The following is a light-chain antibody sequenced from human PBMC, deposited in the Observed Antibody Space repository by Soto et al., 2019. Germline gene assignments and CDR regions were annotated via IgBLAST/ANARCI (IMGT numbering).Light chain of an antibody. J-gene: IGKJ2*01. CDR3: HQYDGAPHT. Sequence: ENVLTQSPGTLSSSPGERATLSCRASQSVRNNYLAWYQKKPGQAPRLLIFGASIRATGIPDRFSGSGSGTDFTLTISRLEPEDFAVFYCHQYDGAPHTFGQGTK. CDR1: QSVRNNY. CDR2: GAS. V-gene: IGKV3-20*01.